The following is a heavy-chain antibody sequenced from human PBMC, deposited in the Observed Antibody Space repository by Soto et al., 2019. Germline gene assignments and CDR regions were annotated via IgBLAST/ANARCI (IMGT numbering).Heavy chain of an antibody. V-gene: IGHV2-5*02. CDR3: AHKVCYGPGSYYFDY. CDR1: GFSLSTGVG. Sequence: SGPTLVNPTQTLTLTCTFSGFSLSTGVGVGWIRQPPGKALEWLTLIYWDDDKRYSPSLKSRLTITKDTSKNQVVLAITNMDPVDTATYYCAHKVCYGPGSYYFDYWGQGALVTVSS. J-gene: IGHJ4*02. CDR2: IYWDDDK. D-gene: IGHD3-10*01.